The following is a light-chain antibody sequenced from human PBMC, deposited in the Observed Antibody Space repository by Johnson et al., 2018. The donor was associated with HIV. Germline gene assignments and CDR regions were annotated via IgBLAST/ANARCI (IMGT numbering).Light chain of an antibody. CDR2: DNN. CDR3: GTWDSSLSGGLYV. J-gene: IGLJ1*01. CDR1: NSNIGNNY. Sequence: QSVLTQPPSVSAAPGQKVTISCSGNNSNIGNNYVSWYQHLPGTAPKLLIYDNNKRPSGIPDRFSASKSGTSATLGITGLPPAAGAAYYCGTWDSSLSGGLYVFGTGTRVTVL. V-gene: IGLV1-51*01.